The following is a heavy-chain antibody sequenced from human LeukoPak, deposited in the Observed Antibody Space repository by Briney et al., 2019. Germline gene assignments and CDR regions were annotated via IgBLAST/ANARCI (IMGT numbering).Heavy chain of an antibody. V-gene: IGHV3-21*01. CDR2: ISSSSSYI. CDR1: VFAFSSYS. CDR3: AREAIVGATLDY. D-gene: IGHD1-26*01. Sequence: SGGSLRLSRAASVFAFSSYSMNCVREAPGGGVVGVSSISSSSSYISYADSAKGRFTISSDNAKNSLYLQMNSLRAEDTAVYYCAREAIVGATLDYWGPGTLVTVSS. J-gene: IGHJ4*02.